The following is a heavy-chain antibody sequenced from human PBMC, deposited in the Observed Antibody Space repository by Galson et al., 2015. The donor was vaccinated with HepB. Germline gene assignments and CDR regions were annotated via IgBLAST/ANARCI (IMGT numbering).Heavy chain of an antibody. Sequence: SLRLSCAASGFTFSNYAMCWVRQAPGKGLEWVSVISGSGGSTYYADSVKGRFTISRDNSKNTMYLKMDSLRADDTAVYHCAKSRGTMAVAGDHWGQGTQVTVSS. D-gene: IGHD4/OR15-4a*01. CDR3: AKSRGTMAVAGDH. CDR1: GFTFSNYA. V-gene: IGHV3-23*01. J-gene: IGHJ4*02. CDR2: ISGSGGST.